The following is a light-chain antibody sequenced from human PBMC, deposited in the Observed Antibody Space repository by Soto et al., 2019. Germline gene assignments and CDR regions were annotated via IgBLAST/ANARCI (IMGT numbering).Light chain of an antibody. V-gene: IGLV2-14*01. CDR3: SSYTSSSPYV. CDR2: EVS. CDR1: SSDVGGYNY. Sequence: QSVLTQPASVSGSPGQSITISCTGTSSDVGGYNYVSWYQQHPGKAPKLMIYEVSNRPSGVSNRFSGSKSGNTASLTISGLQAEDEADYYCSSYTSSSPYVFGNGT. J-gene: IGLJ1*01.